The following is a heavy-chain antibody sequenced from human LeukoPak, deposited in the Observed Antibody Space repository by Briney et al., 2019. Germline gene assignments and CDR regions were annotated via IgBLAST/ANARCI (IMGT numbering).Heavy chain of an antibody. CDR3: ARDGRGSSGWGSGGDPSDY. J-gene: IGHJ4*02. V-gene: IGHV1-2*02. CDR1: GYTVTGYD. CDR2: INPNSGVT. Sequence: ASVKVSCKASGYTVTGYDRHWGRQAPGQGLEWMGWINPNSGVTNYAQKCQVGVTMTSEMSISTDYTEIRRLRYDDTAVYYCARDGRGSSGWGSGGDPSDYWGQGTLVTVSS. D-gene: IGHD5-12*01.